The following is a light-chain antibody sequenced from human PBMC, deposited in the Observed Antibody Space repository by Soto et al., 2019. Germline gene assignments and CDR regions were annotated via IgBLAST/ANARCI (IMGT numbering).Light chain of an antibody. V-gene: IGKV3-20*01. CDR3: PLYCSPPPLYS. CDR2: GAS. J-gene: IGKJ2*01. CDR1: QRISSNY. Sequence: EIVLTQSPGTLSLSPGEGAPLSCRASQRISSNYLVWDQQKPGQAPKLLIYGASTRATGIPDKFSGSGSGTEFTLHFSRREPEDFAVSYCPLYCSPPPLYSFRQWPHLEIK.